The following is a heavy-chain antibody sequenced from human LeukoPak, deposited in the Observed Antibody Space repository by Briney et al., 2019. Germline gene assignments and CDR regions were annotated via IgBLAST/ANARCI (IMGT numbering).Heavy chain of an antibody. CDR2: ISYDGSNK. V-gene: IGHV3-30-3*01. CDR1: GFTFSSYA. J-gene: IGHJ4*02. CDR3: ARLPLRSNPFDY. Sequence: GGSLRLSCAASGFTFSSYAMHWVRQAPGKGLEWVAVISYDGSNKYYADSVKGRFTISRDNSKNTLYLQMNSLRAEDTAVYYCARLPLRSNPFDYWGQGTLVTVSS.